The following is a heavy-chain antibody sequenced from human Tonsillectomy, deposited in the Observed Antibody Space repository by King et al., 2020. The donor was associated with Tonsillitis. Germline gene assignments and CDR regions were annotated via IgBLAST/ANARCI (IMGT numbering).Heavy chain of an antibody. J-gene: IGHJ5*02. V-gene: IGHV3-48*01. CDR2: ISSSSSTI. D-gene: IGHD6-19*01. Sequence: VQLVESGGGLVQPGGSLRLSCAASGFTFSSYSMNWVRQAPGKGLEWVSYISSSSSTIYYADSVKGRFTISRDNAKNSLYLQMNSLRAEDTAVYYCAREEQWLGLAEFDPWGKGTLVTVSS. CDR1: GFTFSSYS. CDR3: AREEQWLGLAEFDP.